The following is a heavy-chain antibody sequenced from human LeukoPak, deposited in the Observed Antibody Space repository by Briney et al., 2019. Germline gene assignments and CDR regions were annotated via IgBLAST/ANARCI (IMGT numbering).Heavy chain of an antibody. CDR2: IYHSGST. CDR3: AKDSSGYYGFDI. J-gene: IGHJ3*02. CDR1: TYSISSGYY. Sequence: PSETLSLTCTVSTYSISSGYYWGWIRQPPGKGLEWIGSIYHSGSTYYNPSLESRVTISIDTSKNQFSLKLSSVTAADTAVYYCAKDSSGYYGFDIWGQGTMVIVSS. V-gene: IGHV4-38-2*02. D-gene: IGHD3-22*01.